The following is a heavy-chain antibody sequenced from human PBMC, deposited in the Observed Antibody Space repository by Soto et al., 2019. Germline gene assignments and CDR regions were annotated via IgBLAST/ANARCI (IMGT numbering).Heavy chain of an antibody. J-gene: IGHJ4*02. CDR3: ARDRRYSGYVISAVFDY. D-gene: IGHD5-12*01. V-gene: IGHV3-21*01. CDR1: GFTFSSYS. CDR2: ISSSSSYI. Sequence: PGGSLRLSCAASGFTFSSYSMNWFRQAPGKGLEWVSSISSSSSYIYYADSVKGRFTISRDNAKNSLYLQMNNLRAEDTAVYYCARDRRYSGYVISAVFDYWGQGTLVTVSS.